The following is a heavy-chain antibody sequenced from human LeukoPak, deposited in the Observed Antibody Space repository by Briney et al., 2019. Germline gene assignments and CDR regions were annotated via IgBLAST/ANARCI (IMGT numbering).Heavy chain of an antibody. CDR3: AKDHYYDSSGYSLDY. J-gene: IGHJ4*02. Sequence: GGSLRPSCAASGFTFSSYAMSWVRQAPGKGLEWVSAISGSGGSTYYADSVKGRFTISRDNSKNTLYLQMNSLRAEDTAVYYCAKDHYYDSSGYSLDYWGQGTLVTVSS. CDR1: GFTFSSYA. CDR2: ISGSGGST. D-gene: IGHD3-22*01. V-gene: IGHV3-23*01.